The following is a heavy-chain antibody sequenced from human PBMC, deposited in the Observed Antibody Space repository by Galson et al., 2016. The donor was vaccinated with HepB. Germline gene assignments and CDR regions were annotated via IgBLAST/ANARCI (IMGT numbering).Heavy chain of an antibody. V-gene: IGHV3-23*01. CDR3: AVIRRLDGMDV. D-gene: IGHD3-9*01. CDR1: GFTFSSFA. CDR2: VNRPFRT. Sequence: SLRLSCAASGFTFSSFALNWVRQAPGKGLEWVAAVNRPFRTFYADSVKGRFTVSRDNSESTVYLQMHSLRAEDTALYYCAVIRRLDGMDVWGQGTPVTVFS. J-gene: IGHJ6*02.